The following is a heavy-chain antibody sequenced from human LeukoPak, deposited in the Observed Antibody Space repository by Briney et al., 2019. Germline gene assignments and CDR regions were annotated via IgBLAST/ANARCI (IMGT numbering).Heavy chain of an antibody. V-gene: IGHV3-53*01. J-gene: IGHJ4*02. CDR3: ARESGYSYGLAGFFDY. D-gene: IGHD5-18*01. Sequence: AGSLRLSCAASGFTVSSNYISCVRQAPRKGLEWVSVSYGDGRIHYADSVKGRFTISRDDSKNTLYLQMNSLSAADTAVYYCARESGYSYGLAGFFDYWGQGTLVTVSS. CDR2: SYGDGRI. CDR1: GFTVSSNY.